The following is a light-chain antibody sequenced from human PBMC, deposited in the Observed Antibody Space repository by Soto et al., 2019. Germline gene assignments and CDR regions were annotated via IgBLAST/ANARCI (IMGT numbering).Light chain of an antibody. CDR1: QSVSSS. CDR3: QQANSFPYT. CDR2: GAS. J-gene: IGKJ2*01. V-gene: IGKV3D-15*01. Sequence: EIMMTQSPATLSVSPGERATLSCRASQSVSSSLAWYQQKPGQAPRLLIYGASTRATDVPDRFSGSGSGADFTLTISSLQPEDFATYYCQQANSFPYTFGQGTKVDIK.